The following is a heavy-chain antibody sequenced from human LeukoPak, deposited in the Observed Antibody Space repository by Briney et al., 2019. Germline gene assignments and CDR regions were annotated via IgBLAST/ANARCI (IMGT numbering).Heavy chain of an antibody. CDR1: GGSMRSHY. D-gene: IGHD3-22*01. V-gene: IGHV4-59*11. CDR2: IYYSGST. J-gene: IGHJ4*02. Sequence: SETLSLTCTVSGGSMRSHYWSWIRQPPGKGLEWIGYIYYSGSTNYNPSLKSRVTISVDKSKNQFSLKLSSVTAADTAVYYCARDSRYYDSSGYFEYWGQGTLVTVSS. CDR3: ARDSRYYDSSGYFEY.